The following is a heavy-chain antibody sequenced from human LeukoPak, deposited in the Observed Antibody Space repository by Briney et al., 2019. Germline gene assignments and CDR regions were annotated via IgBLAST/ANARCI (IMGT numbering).Heavy chain of an antibody. D-gene: IGHD3-10*01. V-gene: IGHV3-11*01. CDR2: ISSSGSTI. CDR1: GFTFSDYY. CDR3: ARAPLGMVRGVTMDV. J-gene: IGHJ6*03. Sequence: PGGSPRLSCAASGFTFSDYYMTWIRQAPGKGLEWISYISSSGSTIYYAGSVKGRFTISRDNAKNSLYLQMNSLRAEDTAVYYCARAPLGMVRGVTMDVWGKGTTVTVSS.